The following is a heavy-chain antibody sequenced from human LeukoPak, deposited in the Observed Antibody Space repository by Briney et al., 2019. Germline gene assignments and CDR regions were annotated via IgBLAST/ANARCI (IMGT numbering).Heavy chain of an antibody. V-gene: IGHV4-34*01. CDR1: GGSISSYY. Sequence: SETLSLTCTVSGGSISSYYWSWIRQPPGKGLEWIGEINHSGGTKYNPSLKSRVTISVDTSKNQFSLNLSSVTAADTAVYYCVSGIPAADYYYGMDVWGQGTTVTVSS. J-gene: IGHJ6*02. D-gene: IGHD2-2*01. CDR2: INHSGGT. CDR3: VSGIPAADYYYGMDV.